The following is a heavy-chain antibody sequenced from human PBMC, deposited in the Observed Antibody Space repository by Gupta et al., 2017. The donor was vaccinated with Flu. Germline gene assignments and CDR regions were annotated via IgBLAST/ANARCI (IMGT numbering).Heavy chain of an antibody. CDR1: GFSLSNARMG. J-gene: IGHJ5*02. CDR3: ARIERRRITIFGVVSPFDP. Sequence: QVTLKESGPVLVKPTETLTLTCTVSGFSLSNARMGVSWIRQPPGKALEWLAHIFSNDEKSYSTSLKSRLTISKDTSKSQVVLTMTNMDPVDTATYYCARIERRRITIFGVVSPFDPWGQGTLVTVSS. V-gene: IGHV2-26*01. D-gene: IGHD3-3*01. CDR2: IFSNDEK.